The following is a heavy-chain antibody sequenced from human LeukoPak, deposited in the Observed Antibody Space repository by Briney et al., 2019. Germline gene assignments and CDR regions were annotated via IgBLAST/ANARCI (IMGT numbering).Heavy chain of an antibody. CDR2: IYSGGST. J-gene: IGHJ5*02. CDR1: GFTISSNY. D-gene: IGHD6-13*01. CDR3: AREHTIAATGTHWFAP. Sequence: GGSLRLSCAASGFTISSNYMSWVRQAPGKGLEWVSVIYSGGSTYYADSVRGRFTISRDNSENRLYLQMSGLRVEDTAVYYCAREHTIAATGTHWFAPWGQGTLVTVSS. V-gene: IGHV3-66*01.